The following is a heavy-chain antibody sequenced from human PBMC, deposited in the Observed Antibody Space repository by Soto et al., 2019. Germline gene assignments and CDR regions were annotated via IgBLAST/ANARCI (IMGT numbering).Heavy chain of an antibody. CDR2: IKQDGSEK. Sequence: EVQLVESGGGLVQPGGSLRLSCAASGFTFSSYWVSWVRQAPGKGLEWVANIKQDGSEKNYVDSLKGRFTISRDNAKNSLYLQMNSLRAEDTAVYYCARVVRCSGGSCYGWYFDLWGRGTLVTVSS. CDR3: ARVVRCSGGSCYGWYFDL. V-gene: IGHV3-7*01. J-gene: IGHJ2*01. D-gene: IGHD2-15*01. CDR1: GFTFSSYW.